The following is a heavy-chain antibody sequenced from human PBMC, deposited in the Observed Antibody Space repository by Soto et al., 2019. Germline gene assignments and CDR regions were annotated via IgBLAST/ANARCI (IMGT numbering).Heavy chain of an antibody. D-gene: IGHD3-22*01. CDR1: GGAILDSTYY. Sequence: QLLLQESGPGLVKPSETLSLTCTVSGGAILDSTYYWAWIRQPPGKGLEWIGTIFYSGGTFYTPSLTSRVTMSVDTSKNQFSLKLTSVTAADTAVYFCARQATGYYYGWFDPWGQGTRVTVSS. J-gene: IGHJ5*02. V-gene: IGHV4-39*01. CDR2: IFYSGGT. CDR3: ARQATGYYYGWFDP.